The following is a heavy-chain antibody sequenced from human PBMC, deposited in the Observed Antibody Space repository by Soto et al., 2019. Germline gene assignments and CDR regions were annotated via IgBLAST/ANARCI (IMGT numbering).Heavy chain of an antibody. V-gene: IGHV3-23*01. Sequence: GSLRLSCAASGFTFSSYAMSWVRQAPGKGLEWVSAISGSGGSTYYADSVKGRFTISRDNSKNTLYLQMNSLRAEDTAVYYCAKANGDIVVVPAAKQRINWFDPWGQGTLVTVSS. D-gene: IGHD2-2*01. CDR3: AKANGDIVVVPAAKQRINWFDP. CDR2: ISGSGGST. CDR1: GFTFSSYA. J-gene: IGHJ5*02.